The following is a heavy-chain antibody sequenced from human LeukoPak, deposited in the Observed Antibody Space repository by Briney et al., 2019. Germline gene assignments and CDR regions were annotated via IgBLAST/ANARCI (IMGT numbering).Heavy chain of an antibody. CDR3: ARDSGSYSLYYYYGMDV. CDR1: GFTFSSYG. Sequence: GRSLRLSCAASGFTFSSYGMHWVRQAPGKGLEWVAVIWYDGSNKYYADSVKGRFTISRDNSKNTLYLQMNSLRAEDTAVYYCARDSGSYSLYYYYGMDVWGQGTTVTVSS. CDR2: IWYDGSNK. J-gene: IGHJ6*02. D-gene: IGHD1-26*01. V-gene: IGHV3-33*01.